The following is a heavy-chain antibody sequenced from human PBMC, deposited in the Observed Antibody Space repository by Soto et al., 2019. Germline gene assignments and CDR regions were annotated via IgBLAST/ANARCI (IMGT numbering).Heavy chain of an antibody. CDR3: ARRGVVGTVIRDDFYI. CDR2: IYPGDSDT. V-gene: IGHV5-51*01. J-gene: IGHJ3*02. Sequence: GDSLKISCKGSGYSFTSYWIGWVLQMPGKGLEWMGIIYPGDSDTRYSPSFQGQVTISADKSISTAYLQWSSLKASDTAMYYCARRGVVGTVIRDDFYIWGQWRMATGS. CDR1: GYSFTSYW. D-gene: IGHD2-21*02.